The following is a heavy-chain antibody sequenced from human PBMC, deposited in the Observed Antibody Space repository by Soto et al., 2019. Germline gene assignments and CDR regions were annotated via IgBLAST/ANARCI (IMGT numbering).Heavy chain of an antibody. J-gene: IGHJ6*02. V-gene: IGHV1-69*01. CDR3: AGGYRENYCYAMDV. Sequence: QVQLVQSGAEVKMPGSSVRVSCKASGGSFSKYGISWVRQAPGQGLEWMGGIIPMFGIGNYAEKFLGRVTITADESTSTSHMELSSLRSEDTAVYFCAGGYRENYCYAMDVWGQGTTVTVSS. D-gene: IGHD1-26*01. CDR2: IIPMFGIG. CDR1: GGSFSKYG.